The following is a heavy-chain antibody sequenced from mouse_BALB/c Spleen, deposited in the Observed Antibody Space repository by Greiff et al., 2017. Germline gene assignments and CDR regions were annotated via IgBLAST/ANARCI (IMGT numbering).Heavy chain of an antibody. V-gene: IGHV1-80*01. CDR3: ASQGGYDIDY. CDR2: IYPGDGDT. Sequence: QVQLKESGAELVRPGSSVKISCKASGYAFSSYWMNWVKQRPGQGLEWIGQIYPGDGDTNYNGKFKGKATLTADKSSSTAYMQLSSLTSEDSAVYFCASQGGYDIDYWGQGTTLTVSS. J-gene: IGHJ2*01. D-gene: IGHD2-2*01. CDR1: GYAFSSYW.